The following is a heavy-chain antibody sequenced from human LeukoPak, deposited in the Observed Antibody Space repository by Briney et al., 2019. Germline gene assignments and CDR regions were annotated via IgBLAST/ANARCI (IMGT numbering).Heavy chain of an antibody. D-gene: IGHD3-10*01. V-gene: IGHV4-39*07. CDR2: INHSGST. J-gene: IGHJ4*02. CDR3: AKDGYYYGSGADS. CDR1: GGSISSNSYY. Sequence: SETLSLTCTVSGGSISSNSYYWGWIRQPPGKGLEWIGEINHSGSTNYNPSLKSRVTISVDTSKNQFSLKLRSVTAADTAVYYCAKDGYYYGSGADSWGQGTLVTVSS.